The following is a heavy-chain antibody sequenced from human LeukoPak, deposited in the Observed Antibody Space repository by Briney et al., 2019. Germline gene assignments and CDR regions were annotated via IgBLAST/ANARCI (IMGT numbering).Heavy chain of an antibody. CDR3: ARDTTATGSWYDAFDI. CDR2: IYSGGST. Sequence: PGGSLRLSCAASGITFSSYTMNWVRQAPGKGLEWVSVIYSGGSTYYADSVKGRFTISRDNSKNTLYLQMNSLRAEDTAMYFCARDTTATGSWYDAFDIWGQGTVVTVSS. D-gene: IGHD6-13*01. V-gene: IGHV3-66*01. J-gene: IGHJ3*02. CDR1: GITFSSYT.